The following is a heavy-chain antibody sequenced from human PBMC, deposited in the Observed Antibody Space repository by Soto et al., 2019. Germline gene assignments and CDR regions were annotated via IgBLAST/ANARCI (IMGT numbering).Heavy chain of an antibody. CDR3: VTPAPYYYDSSGYPNDAFDI. Sequence: ASVKVSCKASGGTFSSYAISWVRQAPGQGLEWMGGIIPIFGTANYAQKFQGRVTITADESTSTAYMELSSLRSEDTAVYYCVTPAPYYYDSSGYPNDAFDIWGQGTMVTVSS. CDR1: GGTFSSYA. D-gene: IGHD3-22*01. V-gene: IGHV1-69*13. J-gene: IGHJ3*02. CDR2: IIPIFGTA.